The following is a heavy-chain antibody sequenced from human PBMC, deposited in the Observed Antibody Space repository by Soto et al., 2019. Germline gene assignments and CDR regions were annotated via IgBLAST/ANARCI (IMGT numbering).Heavy chain of an antibody. D-gene: IGHD2-2*01. CDR2: ISYDGSNR. J-gene: IGHJ4*01. CDR1: GFTLSTYA. CDR3: ARSHGRSNHCYLDY. V-gene: IGHV3-30-3*01. Sequence: GGSLRLSCAVSGFTLSTYAMHWVRQCPGKGLEWVAFISYDGSNRYYADSVKVRFTISSYNMFYLQMNSLRAAHTALYYSARSHGRSNHCYLDYWGQGTLVTIYS.